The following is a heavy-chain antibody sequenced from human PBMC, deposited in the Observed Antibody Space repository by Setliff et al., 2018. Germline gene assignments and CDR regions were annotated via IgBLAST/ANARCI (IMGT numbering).Heavy chain of an antibody. D-gene: IGHD3-22*01. Sequence: PSETLSLTCTVSGGSISSSYWTWIRQPPGKGLEWIGYIYSSGSTNNNPSLKSRATISVDTSKNQFSLKLSSVTAADTAVYYCARAAKYDSSGYYGFWFDPWGQGTLVTVS. CDR2: IYSSGST. V-gene: IGHV4-59*01. CDR3: ARAAKYDSSGYYGFWFDP. CDR1: GGSISSSY. J-gene: IGHJ5*02.